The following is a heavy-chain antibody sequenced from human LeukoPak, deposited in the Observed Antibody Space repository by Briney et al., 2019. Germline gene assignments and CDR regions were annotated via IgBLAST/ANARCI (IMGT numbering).Heavy chain of an antibody. CDR3: ARQDPFFDP. CDR1: GGSISSYF. CDR2: IYTSGST. V-gene: IGHV4-4*09. J-gene: IGHJ5*02. Sequence: ETLSLTCTVSGGSISSYFWSWIRQPPGKGLEWIGYIYTSGSTKYNPSLKSRVTISVDTSKNQLSLRLSSVTAADTAVYYCARQDPFFDPWGPGTLVTVSS.